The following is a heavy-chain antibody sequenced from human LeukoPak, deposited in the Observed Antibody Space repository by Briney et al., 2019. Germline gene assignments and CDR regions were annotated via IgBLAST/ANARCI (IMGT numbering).Heavy chain of an antibody. J-gene: IGHJ4*02. CDR3: ARDVGLRFLEWLFDY. CDR1: GFTFSSYA. V-gene: IGHV3-30-3*01. Sequence: GGSLRLSCAASGFTFSSYAMHWVRQAPGKGLEWVAVISYDGSNKYYADSVKGRFTISRDNSKNTLHLQMNSLRAEDTAVYYCARDVGLRFLEWLFDYWGQGTLVTVSS. D-gene: IGHD3-3*01. CDR2: ISYDGSNK.